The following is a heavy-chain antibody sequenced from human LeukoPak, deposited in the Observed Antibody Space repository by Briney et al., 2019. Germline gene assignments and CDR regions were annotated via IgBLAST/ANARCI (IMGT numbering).Heavy chain of an antibody. CDR3: ARSYSSSFSH. V-gene: IGHV5-10-1*01. CDR1: GYSFTSSW. CDR2: IDPSDSYT. D-gene: IGHD6-13*01. J-gene: IGHJ4*02. Sequence: GESLRISCKGSGYSFTSSWINWVRQMPGKGLEWMGRIDPSDSYTNYSPSFQGHVTISADKSISTAYLQWSSLKASDTAMYYCARSYSSSFSHWGQGTLVTVSS.